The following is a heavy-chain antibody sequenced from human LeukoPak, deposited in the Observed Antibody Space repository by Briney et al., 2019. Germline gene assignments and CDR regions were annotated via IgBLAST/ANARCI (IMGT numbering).Heavy chain of an antibody. CDR1: GGSISSYY. CDR2: IYYSGST. V-gene: IGHV4-59*06. Sequence: SETLSLTCTVSGGSISSYYWSWIRQPAGKGLEWIGYIYYSGSTYYNPSLKSRVTISVDTSKNQFSLKLSSVTAADTAVYYCARVIGLERRFDYWGQGTLVTVSS. J-gene: IGHJ4*02. D-gene: IGHD1-1*01. CDR3: ARVIGLERRFDY.